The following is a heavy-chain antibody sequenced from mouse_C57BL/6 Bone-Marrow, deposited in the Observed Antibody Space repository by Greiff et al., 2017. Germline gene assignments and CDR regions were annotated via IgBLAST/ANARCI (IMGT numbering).Heavy chain of an antibody. D-gene: IGHD1-1*01. CDR3: ARHNNTVQFAY. V-gene: IGHV5-6*01. Sequence: EVQLVESGGDLVKPGGSLKLSCAASGFTFSSYGMSWVRQTPDKRLEWVATISSGGSYTYYPDSVKGRFTISRDNAKNTLYLQISSLKSEDTAMYYCARHNNTVQFAYWGQGTLVTVSA. J-gene: IGHJ3*01. CDR2: ISSGGSYT. CDR1: GFTFSSYG.